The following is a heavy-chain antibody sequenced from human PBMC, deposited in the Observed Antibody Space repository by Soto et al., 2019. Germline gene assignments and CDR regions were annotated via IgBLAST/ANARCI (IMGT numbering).Heavy chain of an antibody. CDR3: ARGGGVVLMVYATPWGDV. CDR1: GFTFSSYA. V-gene: IGHV3-30-3*01. D-gene: IGHD2-8*01. Sequence: PGGSLRLSCAASGFTFSSYAMHWVRQAPGKGLEWVAVISYDGSNKYYADSVKGRFTISRDNSKNTLYLQMNSLRAEDTAVYYCARGGGVVLMVYATPWGDVWGQGTTVTVSS. CDR2: ISYDGSNK. J-gene: IGHJ6*02.